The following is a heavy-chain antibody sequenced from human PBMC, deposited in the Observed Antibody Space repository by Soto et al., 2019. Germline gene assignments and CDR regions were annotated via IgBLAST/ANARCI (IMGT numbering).Heavy chain of an antibody. CDR3: AQTLAHFFAWFGEPPGWFDP. CDR1: GFSLNTSGVG. J-gene: IGHJ5*02. Sequence: QITLKESGPTLVKPTQTLTLTCTFSGFSLNTSGVGVGWIRQPPGKALEWLALIYWDDDKRYSPSLKNRLTITKDTSKNQVVLTMTNMGPVDTPTYYCAQTLAHFFAWFGEPPGWFDPWGQGTLVTVSS. V-gene: IGHV2-5*02. CDR2: IYWDDDK. D-gene: IGHD3-10*01.